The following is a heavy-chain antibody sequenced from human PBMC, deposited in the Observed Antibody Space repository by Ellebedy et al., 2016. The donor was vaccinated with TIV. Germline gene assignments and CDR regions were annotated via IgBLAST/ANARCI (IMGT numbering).Heavy chain of an antibody. CDR2: IYSAGNT. Sequence: GESLKISCVVSGFSISSNYMSWVRQAPGKGLEWVSIIYSAGNTYYADSAQGRFTISRDTSKNTLYLQLNSLRGEDTAVYYCARVDLGLAFHYWGRGALVTVSS. CDR1: GFSISSNY. V-gene: IGHV3-53*01. J-gene: IGHJ4*02. D-gene: IGHD1-26*01. CDR3: ARVDLGLAFHY.